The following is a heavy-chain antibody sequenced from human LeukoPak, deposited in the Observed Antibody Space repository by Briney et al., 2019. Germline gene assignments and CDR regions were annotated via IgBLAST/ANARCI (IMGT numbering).Heavy chain of an antibody. Sequence: GGSLRLSCTGSNFSFVYYGMNWVRQTPGKGLEWLSYITATSGSVYYADSVKGRFTISRDNSKNSLYLQMDSLRAEDTAVYYCARDRGGKATTNWFDPWGQGTLVTVSS. D-gene: IGHD5-24*01. J-gene: IGHJ5*02. CDR1: NFSFVYYG. V-gene: IGHV3-48*04. CDR3: ARDRGGKATTNWFDP. CDR2: ITATSGSV.